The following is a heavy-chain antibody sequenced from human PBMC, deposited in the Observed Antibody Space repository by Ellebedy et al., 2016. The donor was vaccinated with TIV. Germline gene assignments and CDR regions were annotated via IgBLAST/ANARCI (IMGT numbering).Heavy chain of an antibody. V-gene: IGHV1-2*02. CDR1: GYTFTDYY. D-gene: IGHD2-21*01. CDR2: INPNSGGT. J-gene: IGHJ4*02. Sequence: ASVKVSCXASGYTFTDYYIHWVRLAPGQGLEWMGWINPNSGGTNYAQKFQGRVTMTKDTSITTAYMELSSLRSDDAAVYYCARRASCGGDCRRGEVDNWGQGTLVTVSS. CDR3: ARRASCGGDCRRGEVDN.